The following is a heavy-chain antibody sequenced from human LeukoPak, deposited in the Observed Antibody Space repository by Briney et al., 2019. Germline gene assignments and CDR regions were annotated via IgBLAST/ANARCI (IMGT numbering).Heavy chain of an antibody. CDR1: GFIVSSNY. CDR3: ARGEGGILATPEDY. D-gene: IGHD2-8*02. CDR2: ICSDGDT. J-gene: IGHJ4*02. Sequence: GALRLSCAASGFIVSSNYMSWVRQAPGKGPEWVSVICSDGDTYYADSVKGRFTISRDNSKNTLYLQMNSLRAEDTAVYYCARGEGGILATPEDYWGQGTLVTVSS. V-gene: IGHV3-53*01.